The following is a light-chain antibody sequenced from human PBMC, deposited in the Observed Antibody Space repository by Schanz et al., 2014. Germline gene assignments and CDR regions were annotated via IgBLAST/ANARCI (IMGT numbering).Light chain of an antibody. CDR1: SSDVGGYNY. Sequence: QSALTQPASVSGSPGQSITISCTGTSSDVGGYNYVSWYQQYPGKAPKLMIYDVTNRPSGVSNRFSGSKSGNTASLTISGLQAEDEADYYCSSHAGSKVVFGGGTKLTVL. J-gene: IGLJ2*01. CDR2: DVT. V-gene: IGLV2-14*01. CDR3: SSHAGSKVV.